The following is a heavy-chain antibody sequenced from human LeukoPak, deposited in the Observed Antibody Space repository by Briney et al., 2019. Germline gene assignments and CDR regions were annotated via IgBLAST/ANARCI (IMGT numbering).Heavy chain of an antibody. D-gene: IGHD6-13*01. CDR2: IYSGGST. CDR3: ASKYSSSFQPDSDLHFDY. V-gene: IGHV3-53*01. CDR1: GFTVSSNY. J-gene: IGHJ4*02. Sequence: GGSLRLSCAASGFTVSSNYMSWVRQAPGKGLEWVSVIYSGGSTYYADSVKGRFTISRDNSKNTLYLQMNSLRAEGTAVYYCASKYSSSFQPDSDLHFDYWGQGTLVTVSS.